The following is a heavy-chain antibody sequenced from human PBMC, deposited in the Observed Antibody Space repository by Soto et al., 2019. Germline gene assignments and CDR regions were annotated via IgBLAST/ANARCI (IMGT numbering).Heavy chain of an antibody. Sequence: GGSLRLSCAASGFTFSSYAMHWVRQAPGKGLEWVAVISYDGSNKYYADSVKGRFTISRDNSKNTLYLQMNSLRAEDTAVYYCARDGITIFGVVITGGMDVWGQGTTVTVSS. CDR1: GFTFSSYA. D-gene: IGHD3-3*01. CDR3: ARDGITIFGVVITGGMDV. V-gene: IGHV3-30-3*01. J-gene: IGHJ6*02. CDR2: ISYDGSNK.